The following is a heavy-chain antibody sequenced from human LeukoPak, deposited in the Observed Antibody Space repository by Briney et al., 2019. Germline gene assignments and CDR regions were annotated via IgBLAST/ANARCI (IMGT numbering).Heavy chain of an antibody. CDR3: ARHGEMLRGVIILGYFDY. V-gene: IGHV4-59*11. J-gene: IGHJ4*02. Sequence: SETLSLTCTVSGGSIRSHYWSWIRQPLGKALEWMGSFHYSGTTKSNPSLKSRVTMSIDTSNTQFSLRLTSVTAADTAVYYCARHGEMLRGVIILGYFDYWGQGTLVTVSS. CDR2: FHYSGTT. CDR1: GGSIRSHY. D-gene: IGHD3-10*01.